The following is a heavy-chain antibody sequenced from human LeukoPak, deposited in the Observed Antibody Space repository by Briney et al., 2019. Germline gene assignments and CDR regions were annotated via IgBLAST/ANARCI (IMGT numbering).Heavy chain of an antibody. J-gene: IGHJ6*02. CDR3: ARQSSDILTGYYRGPYYYYGMDV. V-gene: IGHV4-39*01. CDR2: IYYSGST. CDR1: GGSISSSNYY. Sequence: KPSETLSLTCTVSGGSISSSNYYWGWIRQPPGKGLEWIGSIYYSGSTYYNPSLKSGVTISADTSKNQFSLKLSSVTAADTAVYYCARQSSDILTGYYRGPYYYYGMDVWGQGTTVTVSS. D-gene: IGHD3-9*01.